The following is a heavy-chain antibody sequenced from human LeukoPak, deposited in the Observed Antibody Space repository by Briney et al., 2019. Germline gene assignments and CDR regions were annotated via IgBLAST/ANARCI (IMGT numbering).Heavy chain of an antibody. D-gene: IGHD2-2*01. CDR2: ISSGSDYI. V-gene: IGHV3-21*01. Sequence: PGGSLRLSCAASGFTFSRYSMNWVRQAPGKGLEWVSSISSGSDYIYYADSVKSRFTISRDNAKNSVYLQMNSLRARDTAVYFCAKDLDCSGINCYVGFNWLDPWGQGTLVTVSS. J-gene: IGHJ5*02. CDR1: GFTFSRYS. CDR3: AKDLDCSGINCYVGFNWLDP.